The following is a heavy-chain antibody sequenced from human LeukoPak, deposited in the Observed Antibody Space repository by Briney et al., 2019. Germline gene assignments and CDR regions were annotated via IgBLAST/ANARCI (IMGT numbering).Heavy chain of an antibody. V-gene: IGHV3-23*01. CDR2: ISGGGVST. CDR1: GFTFSDYA. Sequence: GGSLRLSCAASGFTFSDYATSWVRQAPGKGLEWVSTISGGGVSTYFADCVKGRFSISRDNSKSTLFLQMNSLRAEDTAVYYCATLPYYGDYRDAFDIWGQGTMVTVSS. D-gene: IGHD4-17*01. J-gene: IGHJ3*02. CDR3: ATLPYYGDYRDAFDI.